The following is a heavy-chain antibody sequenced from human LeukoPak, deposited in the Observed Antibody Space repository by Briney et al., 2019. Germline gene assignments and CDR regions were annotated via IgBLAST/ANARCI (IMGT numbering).Heavy chain of an antibody. CDR1: GGTFSSYA. CDR2: IIPIFGTA. D-gene: IGHD6-19*01. J-gene: IGHJ4*02. V-gene: IGHV1-69*05. Sequence: SVKVSCKASGGTFSSYAISWVRQAPGQGLEWMGGIIPIFGTAIYAQKFQGRVTITTDESTSTAYMELSSLRSEDTAVYYCARGIAVAGTGEFDYWGQGTLVTVSS. CDR3: ARGIAVAGTGEFDY.